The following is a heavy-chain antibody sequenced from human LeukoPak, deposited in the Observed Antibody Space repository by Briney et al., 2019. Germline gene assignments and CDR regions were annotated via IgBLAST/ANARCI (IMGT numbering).Heavy chain of an antibody. J-gene: IGHJ4*02. CDR3: AKATLRYFDWTDHDY. D-gene: IGHD3-9*01. CDR2: ISGSGGST. V-gene: IGHV3-23*01. Sequence: ETLSLTCAVSGGSISSTNWWSWVRQAPGKGLEWVSAISGSGGSTYYADSVKGRFTISRDNSKNTLYLQMNSLRAEDTAVYYCAKATLRYFDWTDHDYWGQGTLVTVSS. CDR1: GGSISSTN.